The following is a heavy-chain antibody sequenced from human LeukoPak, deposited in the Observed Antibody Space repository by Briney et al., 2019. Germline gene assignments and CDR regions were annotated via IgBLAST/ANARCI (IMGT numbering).Heavy chain of an antibody. CDR3: ARDAVDTANAV. Sequence: GGSLRLSCEVSGFTFSNYAMSWVRQAPEKGLEWVSAIVGSGGSTYYADSVKGRFTIFRDNAKNTLYLQMNSLRAEDTAVYYCARDAVDTANAVWGQGTTVTVSS. J-gene: IGHJ6*02. D-gene: IGHD5-18*01. CDR2: IVGSGGST. V-gene: IGHV3-23*01. CDR1: GFTFSNYA.